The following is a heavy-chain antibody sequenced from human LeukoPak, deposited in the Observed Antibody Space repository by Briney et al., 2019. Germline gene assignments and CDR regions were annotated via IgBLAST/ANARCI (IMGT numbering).Heavy chain of an antibody. D-gene: IGHD2-2*01. CDR1: GFTFSSYG. V-gene: IGHV3-33*06. CDR3: AKGIGYCSSTSCSISPFDY. Sequence: PGGSLRLSCAASGFTFSSYGMHWVRQGPGKGLEWVAVIWDDGSNKYYADSVKGRFTISRDNFKNTLYLQMNSLRAEDTAVYYCAKGIGYCSSTSCSISPFDYWGQGTLVTVSS. CDR2: IWDDGSNK. J-gene: IGHJ4*02.